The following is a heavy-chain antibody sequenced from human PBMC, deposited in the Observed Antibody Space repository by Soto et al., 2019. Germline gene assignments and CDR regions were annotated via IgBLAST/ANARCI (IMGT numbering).Heavy chain of an antibody. J-gene: IGHJ3*02. CDR2: IKSKTDGETT. V-gene: IGHV3-15*01. CDR1: GFTFSNAW. CDR3: TTDLCSYGYDAFDI. Sequence: GGSLRLSCAASGFTFSNAWMSWVRQAPGKGLEWVGRIKSKTDGETTDYAAPVKGRFTISRDDSKNTLYLQMNSLKTEDKAVYYCTTDLCSYGYDAFDIWGQGTMVTVSS. D-gene: IGHD5-18*01.